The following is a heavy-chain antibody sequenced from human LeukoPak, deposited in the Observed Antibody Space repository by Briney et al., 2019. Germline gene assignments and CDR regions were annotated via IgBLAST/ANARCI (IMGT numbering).Heavy chain of an antibody. J-gene: IGHJ3*02. V-gene: IGHV5-51*01. CDR3: VRRGFCSGDNCFSHAFDI. Sequence: GESLKISCKGSGFIYINYWIGWVRQMPGQGLEWMGIIYPGDSDTRYSPPSQGQVTISVDRSINTAYLQWSSLKASDTAMYYCVRRGFCSGDNCFSHAFDIWGQGTMVTVSS. D-gene: IGHD2-15*01. CDR2: IYPGDSDT. CDR1: GFIYINYW.